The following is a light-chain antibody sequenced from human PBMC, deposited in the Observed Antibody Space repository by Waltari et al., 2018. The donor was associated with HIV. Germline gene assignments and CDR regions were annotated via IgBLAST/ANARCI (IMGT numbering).Light chain of an antibody. CDR2: GKN. Sequence: SSELTQDPAVSVALGQTVRITCQGDSHRTYSASWYQQKPGQAPVLVIYGKNNRPSGIPDRFSGSRSGNTASLTITGAQAEDEADYYCHSRDGSGSHPFGGGTKVTVV. J-gene: IGLJ3*02. CDR1: SHRTYS. CDR3: HSRDGSGSHP. V-gene: IGLV3-19*01.